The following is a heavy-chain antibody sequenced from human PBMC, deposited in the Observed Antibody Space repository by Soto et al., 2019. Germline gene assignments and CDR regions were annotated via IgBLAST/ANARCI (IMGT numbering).Heavy chain of an antibody. V-gene: IGHV4-59*01. CDR3: ARDRAVAGTGGDAFDI. Sequence: SETLSLTCTVSGGSISSYYWSWIRQPPGKGLEWIGYIYYSGSTNYNPSLKSRVTISVDTSKNQFSLKLSSVTAADTAVYYCARDRAVAGTGGDAFDIWGQGTMVTVSS. CDR2: IYYSGST. D-gene: IGHD6-19*01. J-gene: IGHJ3*02. CDR1: GGSISSYY.